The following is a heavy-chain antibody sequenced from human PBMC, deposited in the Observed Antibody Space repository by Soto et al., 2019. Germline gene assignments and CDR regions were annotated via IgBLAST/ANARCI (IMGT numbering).Heavy chain of an antibody. Sequence: GASVKVSCKASGYTFTSYYMHWVRQAPGQGLEWMGIINPSGGSTSYAQKFQGRVTMTRDTSTSTVYMELSSLRSEDTAVYYCARGVGKYCVSTSCYYFDYWGQGTLVTVSS. CDR3: ARGVGKYCVSTSCYYFDY. CDR2: INPSGGST. V-gene: IGHV1-46*01. J-gene: IGHJ4*02. D-gene: IGHD2-2*01. CDR1: GYTFTSYY.